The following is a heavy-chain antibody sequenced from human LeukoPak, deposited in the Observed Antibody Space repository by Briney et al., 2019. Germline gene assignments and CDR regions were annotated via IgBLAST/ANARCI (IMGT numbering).Heavy chain of an antibody. D-gene: IGHD6-6*01. CDR2: IYYSGST. J-gene: IGHJ4*02. Sequence: SETLSLTCTVSGGSISSYYWSWIRQPPGKGLEWIGYIYYSGSTNYNPSLKSRVTISVDTSKNQFSLKLSSVTAADTAVYYCASYEYSSPSVVYWGQGTLVTVSS. V-gene: IGHV4-59*01. CDR1: GGSISSYY. CDR3: ASYEYSSPSVVY.